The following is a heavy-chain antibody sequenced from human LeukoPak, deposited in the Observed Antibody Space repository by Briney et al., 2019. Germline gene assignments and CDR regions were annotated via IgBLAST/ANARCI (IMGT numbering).Heavy chain of an antibody. D-gene: IGHD2-15*01. CDR3: TKDPGFFQGDSEDWFDP. CDR1: GSTFIHNA. CDR2: ISGNGIST. J-gene: IGHJ5*02. V-gene: IGHV3-23*01. Sequence: PGGSLRLSCAASGSTFIHNAMNWVRQAPGKGLEWVSGISGNGISTYYADSVKGRFTISRDNSKNTLYLQMNSLRAEDTAIYYCTKDPGFFQGDSEDWFDPWGQGTLVTVSS.